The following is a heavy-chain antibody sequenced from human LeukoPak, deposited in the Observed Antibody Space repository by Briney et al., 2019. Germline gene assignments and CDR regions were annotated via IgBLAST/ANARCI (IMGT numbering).Heavy chain of an antibody. J-gene: IGHJ4*01. CDR2: INPDIGVT. Sequence: ASVKVSCKTSGYTFTGQYIHWVRQAPGQGLEWLGWINPDIGVTNYAHKFLGRVTMTRDTSISTAYMELSWLRSDDTAIYYCARGALVNLLYSFDYWGHGTLVTVSS. CDR3: ARGALVNLLYSFDY. CDR1: GYTFTGQY. D-gene: IGHD2/OR15-2a*01. V-gene: IGHV1-2*02.